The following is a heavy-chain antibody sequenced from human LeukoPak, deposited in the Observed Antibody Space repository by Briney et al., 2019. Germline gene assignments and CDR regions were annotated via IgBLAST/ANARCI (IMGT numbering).Heavy chain of an antibody. Sequence: GGSLRLSCAASGFTFSSYGMSWVRQAPGKGLEWVSAISGSGGSTYYADSVKGRFTISRDNSKNTLCLQMNSLRAEDTAVYYCAKGSFYYYGSGSYSDYWGQGTLVTVSS. D-gene: IGHD3-10*01. CDR1: GFTFSSYG. V-gene: IGHV3-23*01. CDR3: AKGSFYYYGSGSYSDY. CDR2: ISGSGGST. J-gene: IGHJ4*02.